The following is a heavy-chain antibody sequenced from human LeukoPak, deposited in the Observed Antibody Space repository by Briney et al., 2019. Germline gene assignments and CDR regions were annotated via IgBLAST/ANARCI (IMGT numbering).Heavy chain of an antibody. CDR1: GFSFSSYW. CDR3: AREIMVSREWYFDL. V-gene: IGHV3-74*01. CDR2: INDDGSRI. Sequence: GGSLRLSCAASGFSFSSYWMHWVRQAPGGGLVWVARINDDGSRIAYADSVRGRFTISRDNAKHTLYLQMNSLRVEDTAVYFCAREIMVSREWYFDLWGRGTLVTVAS. D-gene: IGHD2-21*01. J-gene: IGHJ2*01.